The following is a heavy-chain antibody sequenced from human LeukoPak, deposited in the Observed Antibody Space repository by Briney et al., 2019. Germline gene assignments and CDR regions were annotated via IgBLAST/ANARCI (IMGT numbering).Heavy chain of an antibody. D-gene: IGHD3-9*01. Sequence: ASVKVSCKASGYTFADYYMHWVRQAPGQGLEWMGWINPNSGGTNYAQKFQGRVTMTRDTSISTAYMELSRLRSDDTAVYYCARRPSKYYDILTGYYRSEFDYWGQGTLVTVSS. V-gene: IGHV1-2*02. CDR3: ARRPSKYYDILTGYYRSEFDY. CDR1: GYTFADYY. CDR2: INPNSGGT. J-gene: IGHJ4*02.